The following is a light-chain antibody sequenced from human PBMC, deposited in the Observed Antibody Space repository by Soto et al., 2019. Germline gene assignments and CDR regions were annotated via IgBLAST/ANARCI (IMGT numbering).Light chain of an antibody. Sequence: EIVLTQSPATLSLSPGERATLSCRASQSVGTFLAWYQHKPGQAPRLLIYDASNRATGVPARFSGSGSGTDFTLTISSLEPEDFAVYYCEQRSNWPPALTFGGGTKVDNK. CDR1: QSVGTF. CDR3: EQRSNWPPALT. CDR2: DAS. V-gene: IGKV3-11*01. J-gene: IGKJ4*01.